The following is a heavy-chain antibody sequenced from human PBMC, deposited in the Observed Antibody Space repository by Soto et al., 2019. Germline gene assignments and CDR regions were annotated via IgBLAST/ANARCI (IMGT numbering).Heavy chain of an antibody. D-gene: IGHD3-22*01. CDR2: ISSSSSTI. J-gene: IGHJ1*01. CDR1: GFRFSDYS. Sequence: GGSLRLSCAASGFRFSDYSMNWVRQAPGRGLEWVSYISSSSSTIYYADSVKGRFTISRDNAKNSLYLQMNSLRDEDTAVYYCARDGDYYDSSGYPYWGQGTLVTVSS. V-gene: IGHV3-48*02. CDR3: ARDGDYYDSSGYPY.